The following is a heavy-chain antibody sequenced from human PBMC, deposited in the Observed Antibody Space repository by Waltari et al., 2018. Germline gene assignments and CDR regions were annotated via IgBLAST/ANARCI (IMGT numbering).Heavy chain of an antibody. D-gene: IGHD6-6*01. Sequence: QVQLVQSGAEVKKPGASVKVSCKASGYTFTSYAMHWVRQAPGQRLEWMGWVNAGNGNTKDSQKFQGRVTITRDTSASTAYMELSSLRSEDTAVYYCARGSYTSSLSTWGQGTLVTVSS. CDR3: ARGSYTSSLST. CDR2: VNAGNGNT. J-gene: IGHJ5*02. CDR1: GYTFTSYA. V-gene: IGHV1-3*01.